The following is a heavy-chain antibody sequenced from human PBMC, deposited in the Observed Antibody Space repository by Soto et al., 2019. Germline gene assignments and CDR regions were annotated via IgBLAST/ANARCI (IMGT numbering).Heavy chain of an antibody. CDR1: GGSISSSSYY. CDR2: IYYSGST. V-gene: IGHV4-39*01. Sequence: PSETLSLTCTVSGGSISSSSYYWGWIRQPPGKGLEWIGSIYYSGSTYYNPSLKSRVTISVDTSKNQFSLKLSSVTAADTAVYYCARLRPPAYDFWSGYYRRYFDYWGQGTLVTVSX. J-gene: IGHJ4*02. CDR3: ARLRPPAYDFWSGYYRRYFDY. D-gene: IGHD3-3*01.